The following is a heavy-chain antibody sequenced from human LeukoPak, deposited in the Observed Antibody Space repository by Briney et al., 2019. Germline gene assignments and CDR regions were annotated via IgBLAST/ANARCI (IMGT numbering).Heavy chain of an antibody. V-gene: IGHV3-23*01. Sequence: GGSLRLSCAASGFTFSSYAMSWVRQAPGKGLEWVSAISGSGGSTYYADSVKGRFTISRDNAKNSLYLQMNSLRAEDTAVYYCASFRRGGGDFDYWGQGTLVTVSS. CDR2: ISGSGGST. CDR1: GFTFSSYA. D-gene: IGHD1-26*01. J-gene: IGHJ4*02. CDR3: ASFRRGGGDFDY.